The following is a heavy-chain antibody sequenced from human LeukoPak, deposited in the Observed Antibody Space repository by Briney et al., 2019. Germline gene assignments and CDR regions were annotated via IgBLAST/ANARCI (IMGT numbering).Heavy chain of an antibody. V-gene: IGHV4-39*01. J-gene: IGHJ4*02. D-gene: IGHD3-3*01. Sequence: SETLSLTCTVSGDSISSSSYYWGWIRQPPGKELEWIGSIYYSGSTYYNPSLKSRVTISVDTSKNQFSLKLSSVTAADTAVYSCASHDFWSGYPKFDYWGQGTLVTVSS. CDR1: GDSISSSSYY. CDR2: IYYSGST. CDR3: ASHDFWSGYPKFDY.